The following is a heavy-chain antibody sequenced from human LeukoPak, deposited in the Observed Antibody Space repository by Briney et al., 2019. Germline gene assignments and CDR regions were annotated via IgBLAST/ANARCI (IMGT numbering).Heavy chain of an antibody. Sequence: GGSLRLSCAASGFTFSSQGMTWVRQAPGKGLDWVSVIFSGRNTYYADSVKGRFTISTDNSKNTLDLQMNSLRAEDTAVYYCARTVPGYCSGGSCLGYWGQGTLVIVSS. CDR3: ARTVPGYCSGGSCLGY. V-gene: IGHV3-66*01. J-gene: IGHJ4*02. D-gene: IGHD2-15*01. CDR1: GFTFSSQG. CDR2: IFSGRNT.